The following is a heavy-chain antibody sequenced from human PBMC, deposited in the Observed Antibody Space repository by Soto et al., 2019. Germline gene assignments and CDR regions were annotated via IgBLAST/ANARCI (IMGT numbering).Heavy chain of an antibody. V-gene: IGHV1-69*13. Sequence: SVKVSCKASGGTFSSYAISWVRQAPGQGLEWMGGIIPIFGTANYAQKFQGRVTITADESTSTAYMELSSLRSEDTAVYYCARLRKNYDSSGYYYFDYWGQGXLVTVYS. CDR2: IIPIFGTA. J-gene: IGHJ4*02. CDR1: GGTFSSYA. CDR3: ARLRKNYDSSGYYYFDY. D-gene: IGHD3-22*01.